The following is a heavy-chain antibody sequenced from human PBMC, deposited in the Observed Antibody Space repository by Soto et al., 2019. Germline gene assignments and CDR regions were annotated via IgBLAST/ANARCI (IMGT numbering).Heavy chain of an antibody. D-gene: IGHD2-8*02. J-gene: IGHJ4*02. CDR3: GREPLVALDY. CDR2: INAGNGDT. V-gene: IGHV1-3*01. Sequence: GASVKVSCKASGYTFFSYAIHWVRQAPGQRLEWMGWINAGNGDTKYSQKFQGRVTITRDTSASTAYVELSSLTSEDTAVYYCGREPLVALDYWGQGTLVTVSS. CDR1: GYTFFSYA.